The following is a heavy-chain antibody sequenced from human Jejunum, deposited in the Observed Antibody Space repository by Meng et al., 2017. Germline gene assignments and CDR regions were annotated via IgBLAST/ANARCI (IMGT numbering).Heavy chain of an antibody. CDR3: TRGTDRAKSGDY. CDR1: GGSSSGFY. Sequence: VQQQQWGAGLLKPSETLSLTCAVYGGSSSGFYLSWIRQPPGKGLEWIGEIHPSGSTDYNPSLKSRLTISLDTSKNQFSLSLNSATAADTGIYYCTRGTDRAKSGDYWGQGTLVTVSS. D-gene: IGHD1-14*01. J-gene: IGHJ4*02. V-gene: IGHV4-34*01. CDR2: IHPSGST.